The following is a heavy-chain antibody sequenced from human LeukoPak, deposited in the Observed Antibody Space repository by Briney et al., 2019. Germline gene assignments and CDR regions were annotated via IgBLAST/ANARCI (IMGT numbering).Heavy chain of an antibody. CDR2: ISSSSSTI. D-gene: IGHD1-26*01. V-gene: IGHV3-48*01. CDR3: ARDRANSGSFNFDY. Sequence: GGSLRLSCAASGFTFSSYSMNWVRQAPGKGLEWVSYISSSSSTIYYADSVKGRFTISRDNAKNSLYLQMNSLRAEDTAVYYCARDRANSGSFNFDYWGQGTLVTVSS. CDR1: GFTFSSYS. J-gene: IGHJ4*02.